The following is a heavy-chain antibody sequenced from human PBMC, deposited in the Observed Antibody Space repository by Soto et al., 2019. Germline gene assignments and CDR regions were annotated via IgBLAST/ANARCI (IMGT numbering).Heavy chain of an antibody. CDR3: ASRRGALWRPNLS. V-gene: IGHV4-34*01. CDR2: INHSGST. D-gene: IGHD3-3*01. CDR1: GGSFSGYY. Sequence: SETLSLTCAVYGGSFSGYYWSCIRQPPGKGLEWIGEINHSGSTNYNPSLKSRVTISVDTSKNQFSLKLSSVTAADTAVYYCASRRGALWRPNLSWAQGTLVTVSS. J-gene: IGHJ5*02.